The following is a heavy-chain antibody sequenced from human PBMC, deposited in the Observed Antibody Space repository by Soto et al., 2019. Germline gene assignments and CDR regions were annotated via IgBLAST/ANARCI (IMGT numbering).Heavy chain of an antibody. D-gene: IGHD6-13*01. CDR1: GYSFTSYW. CDR3: ASPSIAAAEGGAFDI. J-gene: IGHJ3*02. V-gene: IGHV5-51*01. CDR2: IYPGDSDT. Sequence: GESLKISCKGSGYSFTSYWIGWVRQMPGKGLEWMGIIYPGDSDTRYSPSFQGQVTISADKSISTAYLQWSSLRASDTAMYYCASPSIAAAEGGAFDIWGQGTMVTVSS.